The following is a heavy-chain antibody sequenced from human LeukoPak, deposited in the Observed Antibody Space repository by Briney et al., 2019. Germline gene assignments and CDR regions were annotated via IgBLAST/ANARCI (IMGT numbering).Heavy chain of an antibody. Sequence: PGGSPRLSCAASGFTFDDYAMHWVRQAPGKGLEWVSGVSWNSGSIGYADSVKGRFTISRDNAKNSLYLQMNSLRGEDTAFYYCAKDISRYNWNYQSHYYGMDVWGQGTTVTVSS. V-gene: IGHV3-9*01. D-gene: IGHD1-7*01. CDR3: AKDISRYNWNYQSHYYGMDV. J-gene: IGHJ6*02. CDR1: GFTFDDYA. CDR2: VSWNSGSI.